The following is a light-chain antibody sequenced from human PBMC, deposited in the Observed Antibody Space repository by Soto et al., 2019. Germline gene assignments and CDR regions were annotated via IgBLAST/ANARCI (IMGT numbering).Light chain of an antibody. Sequence: IHMTPSPSTLSASVPDRVTISFRLSQCLTSLLSWHQLKPGIAPKLVIYDASTLESGVPSRFSCSVPGTEFTLTISRLQTDDFSTSYLQQYNRYSSWTFGQGTKVDIK. V-gene: IGKV1-5*01. J-gene: IGKJ1*01. CDR3: QQYNRYSSWT. CDR2: DAS. CDR1: QCLTSL.